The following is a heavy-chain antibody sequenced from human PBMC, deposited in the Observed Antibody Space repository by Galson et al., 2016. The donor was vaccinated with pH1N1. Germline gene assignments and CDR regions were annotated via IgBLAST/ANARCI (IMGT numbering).Heavy chain of an antibody. CDR1: GFTFDDYA. J-gene: IGHJ6*02. Sequence: SLRLSCAASGFTFDDYAMYWVRQAPGKGLEWVSGISWNSGSIGYADSVKGRFTISRDNAKSSHYLQMDSLRAEDTAVYYCAREGAYLDTYYYYYGMDVWGQGTTVTVSS. D-gene: IGHD3-16*01. V-gene: IGHV3-9*01. CDR2: ISWNSGSI. CDR3: AREGAYLDTYYYYYGMDV.